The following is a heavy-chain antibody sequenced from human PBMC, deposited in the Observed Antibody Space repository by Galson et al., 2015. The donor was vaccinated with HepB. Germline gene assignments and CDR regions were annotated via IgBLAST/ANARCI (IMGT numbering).Heavy chain of an antibody. CDR3: ARDMLTKVLAY. J-gene: IGHJ1*01. CDR1: GGSFSGYY. D-gene: IGHD4-17*01. Sequence: TLSLTCAVYGGSFSGYYWSWVRQPSGKGLEWIGEVNYNGATNYNPSLEGRVTISVDTSKNQFSLELKSATVADTAMYYCARDMLTKVLAYWSQGTWVAVSS. CDR2: VNYNGAT. V-gene: IGHV4-34*01.